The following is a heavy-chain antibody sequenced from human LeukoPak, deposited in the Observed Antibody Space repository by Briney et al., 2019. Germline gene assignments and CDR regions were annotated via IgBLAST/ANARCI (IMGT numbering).Heavy chain of an antibody. CDR3: ARWDYDSSGYALYYFDY. CDR1: GYTFTSYA. D-gene: IGHD3-22*01. J-gene: IGHJ4*02. Sequence: ASVKVSCKASGYTFTSYAMNWVRQAPGQELEWMGWINTYTGNPTYAQGFTGRFVFSLDTSVSTAYLQISSLKAEDTAVYYCARWDYDSSGYALYYFDYWGQGTLVTVSS. V-gene: IGHV7-4-1*02. CDR2: INTYTGNP.